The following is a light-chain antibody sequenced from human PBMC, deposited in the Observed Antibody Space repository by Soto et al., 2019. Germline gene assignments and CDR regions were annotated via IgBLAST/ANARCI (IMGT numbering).Light chain of an antibody. CDR1: QSMNDW. Sequence: DIQMTQSPSTLSASVGDRVTITCRASQSMNDWLAWYQQKPGKAPKVLTYDASSLQSGVPSRFSGSGSGTEFTLTIGSLQPDDVATYYCLRYNAFSQTFGQGTKVDIK. J-gene: IGKJ1*01. CDR2: DAS. V-gene: IGKV1-5*01. CDR3: LRYNAFSQT.